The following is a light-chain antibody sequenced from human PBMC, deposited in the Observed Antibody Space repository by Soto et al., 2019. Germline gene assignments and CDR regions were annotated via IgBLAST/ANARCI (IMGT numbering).Light chain of an antibody. CDR3: SSSTSSSTLAVV. J-gene: IGLJ2*01. CDR1: SSNIGGYNY. CDR2: GVT. V-gene: IGLV2-14*01. Sequence: QSALTQPASVSGSPGQSITISCTGTSSNIGGYNYVSWYQQHPGKAPKLMIYGVTNRPSGVSNRFSGSKSGDTASLPISGVQADDEDDYYCSSSTSSSTLAVVFGGGTKLTVL.